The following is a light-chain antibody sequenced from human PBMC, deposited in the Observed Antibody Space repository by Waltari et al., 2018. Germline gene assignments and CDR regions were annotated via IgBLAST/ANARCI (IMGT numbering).Light chain of an antibody. CDR1: SNDVGAFTY. J-gene: IGLJ2*01. CDR2: DVN. Sequence: QSALTQPASVSGSPGQSITISCTGTSNDVGAFTYVSWYHTYPGRAPKLMLYDVNNRASPISDRVSGSKSGNTASLTIAGLRAEDEADYYCSSSTDTNGRIFGGGTKVTVL. V-gene: IGLV2-14*01. CDR3: SSSTDTNGRI.